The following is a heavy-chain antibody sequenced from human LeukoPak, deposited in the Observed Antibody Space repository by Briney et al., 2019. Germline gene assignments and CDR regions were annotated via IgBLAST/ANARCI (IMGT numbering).Heavy chain of an antibody. CDR2: IKQDGSEK. CDR1: GFTFSSYW. Sequence: PGGSLRLSCAASGFTFSSYWMSWVRQAPGKGLEWVANIKQDGSEKYYVDSVKGRFTISRDNAKNSLYLQMNSLRAEDTAVYYCARDRSLLWFGELLWDYYYMDVWGKGTTVTISS. CDR3: ARDRSLLWFGELLWDYYYMDV. J-gene: IGHJ6*03. V-gene: IGHV3-7*01. D-gene: IGHD3-10*01.